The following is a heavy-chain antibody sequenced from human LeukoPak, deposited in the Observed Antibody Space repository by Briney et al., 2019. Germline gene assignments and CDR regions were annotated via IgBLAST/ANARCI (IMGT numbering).Heavy chain of an antibody. CDR2: INHSGST. J-gene: IGHJ2*01. CDR1: GGSFSGYY. V-gene: IGHV4-34*01. D-gene: IGHD3-3*01. CDR3: ARAPHYDFWSGYRQGGLRYFDL. Sequence: PSETLSLTCAVYGGSFSGYYWSWIRHPPGKGLEWIGEINHSGSTNYNPSLKSRVTISVDTSKNQFSLKLSSVTAADTAVYYCARAPHYDFWSGYRQGGLRYFDLWGRGTLVTVSS.